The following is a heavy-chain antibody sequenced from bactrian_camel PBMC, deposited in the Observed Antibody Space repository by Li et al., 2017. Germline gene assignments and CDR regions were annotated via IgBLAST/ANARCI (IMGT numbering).Heavy chain of an antibody. CDR2: ITGSGDTT. CDR3: AAHVTYSGGYSTPFLSSNLRY. V-gene: IGHV3S40*01. Sequence: VQLVETGGGLVQPGGSLRLSCTTSRFPRFSNYDMIWVRQASGKGFEWVSRITGSGDTTYYRDSVKGRFTISRDNAKNTLYLQMNNLKPEDTAMYYCAAHVTYSGGYSTPFLSSNLRYWGQGTQVTVS. J-gene: IGHJ4*01. D-gene: IGHD2*01. CDR1: RFPRFSNYD.